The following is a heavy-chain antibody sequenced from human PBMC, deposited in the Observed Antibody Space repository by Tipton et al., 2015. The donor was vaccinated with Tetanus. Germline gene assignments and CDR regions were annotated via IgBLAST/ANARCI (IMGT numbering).Heavy chain of an antibody. Sequence: TLSLTCAVSGASISSAIYYWAWLRQTPGKGLEWIADISYSGATNSNPSLESRVSLSVDTSKSEFSLRLKSVTAADTGAYYCARRAITKAAMDVWGQGTTVTVAS. V-gene: IGHV4-39*01. CDR2: ISYSGAT. CDR1: GASISSAIYY. J-gene: IGHJ6*02. CDR3: ARRAITKAAMDV.